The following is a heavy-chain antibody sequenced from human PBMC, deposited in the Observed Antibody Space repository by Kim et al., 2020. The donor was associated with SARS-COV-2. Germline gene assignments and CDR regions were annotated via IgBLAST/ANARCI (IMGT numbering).Heavy chain of an antibody. CDR3: ARDLWFGEGYFDF. Sequence: YLGSLKCRFTLTRDNAKNPLYLQMNSLRAEDTAVYYCARDLWFGEGYFDFWGQGTLVTVSS. J-gene: IGHJ4*02. D-gene: IGHD3-10*01. V-gene: IGHV3-7*01.